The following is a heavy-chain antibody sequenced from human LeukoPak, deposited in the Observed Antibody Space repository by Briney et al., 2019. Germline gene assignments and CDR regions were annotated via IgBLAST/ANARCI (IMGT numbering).Heavy chain of an antibody. V-gene: IGHV3-7*01. J-gene: IGHJ4*02. CDR3: ARVPINTYYDILTGYYNVGGFDY. Sequence: GGSLRLSCAASGFTFSSYWMSWVRQAPGKGLEWVANIKQDGSEKYYVDSVKGRFTISRDNAKNSLYLQMSSLRAEDTAVYYCARVPINTYYDILTGYYNVGGFDYWGQGTLVTVSS. CDR2: IKQDGSEK. CDR1: GFTFSSYW. D-gene: IGHD3-9*01.